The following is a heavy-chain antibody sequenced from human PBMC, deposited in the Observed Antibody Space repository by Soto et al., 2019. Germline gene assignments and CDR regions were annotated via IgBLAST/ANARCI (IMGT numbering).Heavy chain of an antibody. V-gene: IGHV4-31*03. CDR2: IYYNGST. Sequence: SETLSLTCTVSGGSISSGGYYWSWIRQHPGKGLEWIGYIYYNGSTYYNPSLKSRVTISVDTSKNQFSLKLSSVTAADTAVYYCAITGTTPYYYGMDVWGQGTTVTVSS. CDR3: AITGTTPYYYGMDV. J-gene: IGHJ6*02. CDR1: GGSISSGGYY. D-gene: IGHD1-7*01.